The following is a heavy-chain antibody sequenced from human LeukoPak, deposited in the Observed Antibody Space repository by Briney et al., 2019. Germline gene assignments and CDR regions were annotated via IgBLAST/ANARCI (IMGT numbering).Heavy chain of an antibody. V-gene: IGHV3-23*01. D-gene: IGHD2-8*01. J-gene: IGHJ4*02. CDR2: ISGSGVKK. CDR1: GFTFSSYA. Sequence: GGSLRLSCVASGFTFSSYAMSWVRQPPGKGLEWVSSISGSGVKKYYADSVKGRFTGSRDNSKNTLYLQMNSLRAEDTAVYYGGKYEGMYFDYWGQGTLVTVSS. CDR3: GKYEGMYFDY.